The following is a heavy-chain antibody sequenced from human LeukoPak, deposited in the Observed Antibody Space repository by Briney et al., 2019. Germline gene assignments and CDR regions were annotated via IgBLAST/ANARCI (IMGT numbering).Heavy chain of an antibody. CDR2: ISSSSSSAI. V-gene: IGHV3-48*02. J-gene: IGHJ4*02. CDR3: ARGVVGRAYFDL. Sequence: GGSLRLSCAASGFTFSSNGMNWVRQAPGKGLEWVSYISSSSSSAIYYSESVKGRFTISRDNAKNSVYLQMNFLRDEDTAIYYCARGVVGRAYFDLWGQGALVTVSS. CDR1: GFTFSSNG. D-gene: IGHD2-15*01.